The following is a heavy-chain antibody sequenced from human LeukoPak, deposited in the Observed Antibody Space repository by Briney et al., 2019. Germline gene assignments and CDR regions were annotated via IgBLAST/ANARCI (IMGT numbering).Heavy chain of an antibody. CDR2: IYYSGGT. Sequence: SETLSLTCTVPGGSISSFYWSWIRQPPGKGLEWIGYIYYSGGTKYNPSLKSRVTISVDMSKNQFSLKLSSVTAADTAVYYCANEDTGMAHWGQGTLVTVSS. CDR3: ANEDTGMAH. D-gene: IGHD5-18*01. J-gene: IGHJ4*02. V-gene: IGHV4-59*01. CDR1: GGSISSFY.